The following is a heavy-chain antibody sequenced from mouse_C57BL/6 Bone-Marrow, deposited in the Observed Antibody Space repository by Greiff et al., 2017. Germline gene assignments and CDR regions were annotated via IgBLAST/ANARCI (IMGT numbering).Heavy chain of an antibody. Sequence: VQLQQSGPELVKPGASVKLSCKASGYTFTSYDINWVKQRPGQGLEWIGWIYPRDGSTEYNEKFTGKATLTADTSSSTAYMALHSLSSEDSAVYCWARDYGSSYWYFDVWGTGTTVTGSS. D-gene: IGHD1-1*01. CDR2: IYPRDGST. CDR3: ARDYGSSYWYFDV. J-gene: IGHJ1*03. CDR1: GYTFTSYD. V-gene: IGHV1-85*01.